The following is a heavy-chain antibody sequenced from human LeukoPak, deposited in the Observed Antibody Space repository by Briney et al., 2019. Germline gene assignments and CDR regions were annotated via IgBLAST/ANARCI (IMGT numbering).Heavy chain of an antibody. CDR1: GGTFSSYT. Sequence: GASVKVSCKASGGTFSSYTISWVRQAPGQGLEWMGRIIPIFGIANYAQKFQGRVTITADKSTSTAYMELSSLRSEDTAVYYCARDPDNPGATSPYYYYYYMDVWGKGTTVTVSS. CDR3: ARDPDNPGATSPYYYYYYMDV. D-gene: IGHD1-26*01. V-gene: IGHV1-69*04. CDR2: IIPIFGIA. J-gene: IGHJ6*03.